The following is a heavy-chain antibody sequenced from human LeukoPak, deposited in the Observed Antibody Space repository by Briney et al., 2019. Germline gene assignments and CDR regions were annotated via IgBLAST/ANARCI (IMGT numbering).Heavy chain of an antibody. CDR1: GFTFSNYA. Sequence: QPGGSLRLSCAASGFTFSNYAMSWVGQAPGKGLEWVSTISGSGGSTYSADSVKGRFTISRDNSKNTLYLQMNSLRAEDTAVYYCAKLWGDPRNYLSHFDLWSRGTLVTVSS. CDR3: AKLWGDPRNYLSHFDL. V-gene: IGHV3-23*01. J-gene: IGHJ2*01. D-gene: IGHD3-16*01. CDR2: ISGSGGST.